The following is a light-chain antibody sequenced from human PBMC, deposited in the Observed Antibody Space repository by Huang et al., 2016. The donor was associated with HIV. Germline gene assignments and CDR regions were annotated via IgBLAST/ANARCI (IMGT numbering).Light chain of an antibody. CDR3: QWYGSSYT. CDR2: GAS. J-gene: IGKJ2*01. Sequence: EIVLTQSPGTLALSPGERATHSCRASQNVSGSKLAWYQQKPGQAPRLFIYGASSRATCIPDRFTGGGSGTDFTLTINRLEPEDFAVYYCQWYGSSYTFGQGTKLENK. V-gene: IGKV3-20*01. CDR1: QNVSGSK.